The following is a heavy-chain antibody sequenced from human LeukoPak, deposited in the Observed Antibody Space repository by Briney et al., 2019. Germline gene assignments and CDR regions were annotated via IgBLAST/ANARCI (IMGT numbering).Heavy chain of an antibody. CDR3: ARDSGSFYYFDY. D-gene: IGHD1-26*01. CDR2: IYHSGST. Sequence: SETLSLTCAVYGGSFSDYQWSWIRQPPGKGLEWIGSIYHSGSTYYNPSLKSRVTISVDTSKNQFSLKLSSVTAADTAVYYCARDSGSFYYFDYWGQGTLVTVSS. CDR1: GGSFSDYQ. J-gene: IGHJ4*02. V-gene: IGHV4-34*01.